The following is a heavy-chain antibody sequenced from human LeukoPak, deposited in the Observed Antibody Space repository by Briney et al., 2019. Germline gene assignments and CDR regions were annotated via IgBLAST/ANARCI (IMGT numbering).Heavy chain of an antibody. CDR3: ARVPGDCGGDCYSYYYYYMDV. CDR2: INKDGSEK. CDR1: GFTFSSYW. J-gene: IGHJ6*03. Sequence: PGGSLRLSCAASGFTFSSYWMSWVRQAPGKGLEWVANINKDGSEKYYVDSVKGRFTISRDNAKNSLYLQMNSLRAEDTAVYYCARVPGDCGGDCYSYYYYYMDVWGRGTMVTVSS. V-gene: IGHV3-7*01. D-gene: IGHD2-21*01.